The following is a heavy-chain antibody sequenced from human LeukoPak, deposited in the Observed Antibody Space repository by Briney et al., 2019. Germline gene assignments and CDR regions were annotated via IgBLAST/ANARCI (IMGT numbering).Heavy chain of an antibody. V-gene: IGHV1-2*02. J-gene: IGHJ6*02. CDR2: INPNSGGT. D-gene: IGHD6-19*01. Sequence: GASVKVSCKASGYTFTGYYMHWVRQAPGQGLEWMGWINPNSGGTNYAQKFQGRVTITRDTSISTAYMELSRLRSDDTAVYYCARMDSSGWYVPYYYYGMDVWGQGTTVTVSS. CDR1: GYTFTGYY. CDR3: ARMDSSGWYVPYYYYGMDV.